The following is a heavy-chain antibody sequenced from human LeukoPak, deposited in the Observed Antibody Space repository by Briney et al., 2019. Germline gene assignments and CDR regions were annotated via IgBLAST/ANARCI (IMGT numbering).Heavy chain of an antibody. V-gene: IGHV1-69*13. J-gene: IGHJ4*02. CDR1: GGTFSSYA. CDR3: ARPKGTDFWSGYLDY. D-gene: IGHD3-3*01. CDR2: IIPIFGTA. Sequence: SVKVSCTASGGTFSSYAISWVRQAPGQGLEWMGGIIPIFGTANYAQKFQGRVTITADESTSTAYMELSSLRSEDTAVYYCARPKGTDFWSGYLDYWGQGTLVTVSS.